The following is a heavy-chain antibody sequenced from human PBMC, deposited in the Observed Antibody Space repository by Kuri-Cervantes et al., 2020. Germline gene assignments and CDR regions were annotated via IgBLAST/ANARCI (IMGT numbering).Heavy chain of an antibody. J-gene: IGHJ5*01. Sequence: ASVKVSCKASGYTFTSYGISWVRQAPGQGLEWMGWISAYNSNTNYAQKLQGRVTMNTDTSTSTSYMELRSLRSDDTYVYYCARVIRYCSCPSCYTFDSWGQGTLVTVSS. D-gene: IGHD2-2*02. CDR1: GYTFTSYG. CDR3: ARVIRYCSCPSCYTFDS. CDR2: ISAYNSNT. V-gene: IGHV1-18*01.